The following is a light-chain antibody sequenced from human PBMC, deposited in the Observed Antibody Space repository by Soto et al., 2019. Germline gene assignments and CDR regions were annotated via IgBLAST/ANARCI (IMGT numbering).Light chain of an antibody. V-gene: IGLV1-40*01. Sequence: QSVLTQPPSVSGAPGQRVTISCTGSSSNIGAGYDVHWYQQLPGTAPKLLIYGNSNRPSGVPVRFSGSTSGSSASLVITGLRGEDEADYHCQSYDSSLINVVFCGGTKLTVL. J-gene: IGLJ2*01. CDR1: SSNIGAGYD. CDR2: GNS. CDR3: QSYDSSLINVV.